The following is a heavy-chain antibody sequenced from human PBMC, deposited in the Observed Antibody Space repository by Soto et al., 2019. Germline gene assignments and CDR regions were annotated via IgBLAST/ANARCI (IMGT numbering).Heavy chain of an antibody. CDR1: GGSISSGGYY. J-gene: IGHJ4*02. Sequence: PSETLSLTCTVSGGSISSGGYYWSWIRQPPGKRLEWIGYIYYTGSTTYNPSLESRVTMSVDTSKNQFSLKLSSVNAADTAVYYCAKYCRTEAEGFTLDYWGRGTLVTVSS. D-gene: IGHD6-13*01. CDR3: AKYCRTEAEGFTLDY. CDR2: IYYTGST. V-gene: IGHV4-61*08.